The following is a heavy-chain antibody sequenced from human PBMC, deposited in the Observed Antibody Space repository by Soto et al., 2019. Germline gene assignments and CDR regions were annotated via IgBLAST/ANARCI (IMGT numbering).Heavy chain of an antibody. CDR2: ISSSSSYI. Sequence: EVQLVESGGGLVKPGGSLSLSCAASGFTFSSYSSNWVRQAPGKGLEWVSSISSSSSYIYYADSVKGRFTIYRDNAKNSLYLHMNSLRAEDTAVYYCATDIVVVPAAPYWGQGTLVTVSS. CDR1: GFTFSSYS. CDR3: ATDIVVVPAAPY. D-gene: IGHD2-2*01. J-gene: IGHJ4*02. V-gene: IGHV3-21*01.